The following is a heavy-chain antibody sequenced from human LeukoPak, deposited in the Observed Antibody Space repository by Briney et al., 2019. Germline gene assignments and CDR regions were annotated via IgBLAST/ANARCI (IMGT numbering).Heavy chain of an antibody. CDR1: GGSISRSSYY. J-gene: IGHJ4*02. V-gene: IGHV4-39*01. Sequence: SETLSLTCTVSGGSISRSSYYWGWIRQPPGKGLEWIGSSYYSGSSYYNPSLKSRVTISVDTSKNQFSLKLSSVTAADTAVYYCASTYYYDILFDYWGQGTLVTVSS. D-gene: IGHD3-22*01. CDR3: ASTYYYDILFDY. CDR2: SYYSGSS.